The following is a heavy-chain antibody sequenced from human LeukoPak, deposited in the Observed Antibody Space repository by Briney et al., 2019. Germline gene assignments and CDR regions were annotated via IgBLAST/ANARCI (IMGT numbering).Heavy chain of an antibody. CDR2: IYSGGTT. J-gene: IGHJ4*02. V-gene: IGHV3-53*01. Sequence: GGSLRPSCAASGFTVSTNYMSWVRQAPGKGLEWVSVIYSGGTTYYADSVKGRFTISRDNSKNTLYLQMNSLRAEDTAVYYCARLYCSGGNCYLFDYWGQGTLVTVSS. CDR3: ARLYCSGGNCYLFDY. CDR1: GFTVSTNY. D-gene: IGHD2-15*01.